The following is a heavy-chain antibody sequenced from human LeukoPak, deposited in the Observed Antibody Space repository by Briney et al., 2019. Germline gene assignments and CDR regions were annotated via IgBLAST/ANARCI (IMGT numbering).Heavy chain of an antibody. Sequence: PGGSLRLSCAASGFTFRTYDMNWVRQAPGKGLEWISYISSSGSTTHYADSVKDRFTVSRDDAKSSLYLQMNSLRAEDTAVYYCVKGGWLDYWGQGSLVPVSS. V-gene: IGHV3-48*03. J-gene: IGHJ4*02. D-gene: IGHD6-19*01. CDR3: VKGGWLDY. CDR2: ISSSGSTT. CDR1: GFTFRTYD.